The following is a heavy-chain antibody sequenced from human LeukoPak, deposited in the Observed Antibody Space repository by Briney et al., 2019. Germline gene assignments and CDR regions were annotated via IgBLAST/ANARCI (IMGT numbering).Heavy chain of an antibody. J-gene: IGHJ5*02. D-gene: IGHD2-2*02. CDR1: GFTFSSYA. CDR3: AKDVRYYCSSTSCYTESYNWFDP. Sequence: PGGSLRLSCAASGFTFSSYAMSWVRQAPGKGLEWVSAISGSGGSTYYADSVKGRFTISRDNSKNTLYLQMNSLRAEDTAVYYCAKDVRYYCSSTSCYTESYNWFDPWGRGTLVTVSS. V-gene: IGHV3-23*01. CDR2: ISGSGGST.